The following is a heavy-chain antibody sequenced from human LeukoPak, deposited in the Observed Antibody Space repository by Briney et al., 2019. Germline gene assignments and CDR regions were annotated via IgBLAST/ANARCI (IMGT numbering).Heavy chain of an antibody. D-gene: IGHD5/OR15-5a*01. J-gene: IGHJ4*02. CDR3: AKKVGLVSAPLWYFDV. Sequence: PGGSLRLSCEASGFTFSSYAMSWVRQAPGKGLEWVAAISGPAGSWDYADSVKGRFTVSRDNSKNTSFLQMNSLRAEDTATYYCAKKVGLVSAPLWYFDVWGQGTLVAVSS. CDR2: ISGPAGSW. CDR1: GFTFSSYA. V-gene: IGHV3-23*01.